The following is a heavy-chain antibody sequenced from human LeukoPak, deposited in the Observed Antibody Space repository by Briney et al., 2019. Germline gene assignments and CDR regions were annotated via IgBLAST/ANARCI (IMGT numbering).Heavy chain of an antibody. D-gene: IGHD2-8*02. CDR2: IIPIFGTA. Sequence: SVKVSCKASGGTFSSYAISWVRQAPGQGLEWMGRIIPIFGTANYAQKFQGRVTITTDQSTSTAYMELSSLRSEDTAVYYCARDGEAGGYFDYWGQGTLVTVSS. CDR3: ARDGEAGGYFDY. J-gene: IGHJ4*02. CDR1: GGTFSSYA. V-gene: IGHV1-69*05.